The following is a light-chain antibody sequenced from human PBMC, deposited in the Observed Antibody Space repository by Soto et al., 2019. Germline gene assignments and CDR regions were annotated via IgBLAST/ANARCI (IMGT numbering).Light chain of an antibody. J-gene: IGLJ1*01. Sequence: LTQPPSASGTPGQRVTISCTGGSSNIGTNAVNWYQQLPGTAPKLLIYNNNQRPSGVPDRFSGSKSGTSASLAISGLQSEDEADYYCAAWDDSLNGYVFGTGTKVTVL. CDR1: SSNIGTNA. CDR3: AAWDDSLNGYV. CDR2: NNN. V-gene: IGLV1-44*01.